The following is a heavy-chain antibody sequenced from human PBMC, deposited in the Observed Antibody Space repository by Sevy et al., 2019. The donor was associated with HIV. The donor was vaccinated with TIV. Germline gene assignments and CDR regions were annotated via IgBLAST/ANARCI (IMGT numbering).Heavy chain of an antibody. J-gene: IGHJ3*02. V-gene: IGHV3-23*01. CDR2: ISGSGANT. CDR3: AKDRGGSYPNDAFDI. D-gene: IGHD1-26*01. Sequence: GGSLRLSCAASGLTFSSYAMSWVHQAPGKGLEWVSAISGSGANTYYADSVKGRFTISRDNSKNTLYLQMNSLRAEDTALYSCAKDRGGSYPNDAFDIWGQGTMVTVSS. CDR1: GLTFSSYA.